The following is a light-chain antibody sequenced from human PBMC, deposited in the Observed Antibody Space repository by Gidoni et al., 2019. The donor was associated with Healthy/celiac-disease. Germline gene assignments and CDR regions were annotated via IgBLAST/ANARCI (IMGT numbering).Light chain of an antibody. CDR2: DAS. CDR1: QSVSSY. J-gene: IGKJ1*01. CDR3: QQRSNWPT. Sequence: EIVLTQSPATLSLSPGERATLSCRASQSVSSYLAWYQQKPGQAPRLRIYDASNRATGIPARFSGSGSGTDFTLTISRIEPEDLSVYYCQQRSNWPTFGQGTKVEIK. V-gene: IGKV3-11*01.